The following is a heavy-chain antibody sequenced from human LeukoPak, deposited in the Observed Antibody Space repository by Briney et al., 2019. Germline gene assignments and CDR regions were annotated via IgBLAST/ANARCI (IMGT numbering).Heavy chain of an antibody. CDR3: AVVGGVGAGYYYFDY. CDR2: IYYSGST. V-gene: IGHV4-59*01. D-gene: IGHD1-26*01. J-gene: IGHJ4*02. Sequence: SETLSLTCTVSGGSISSYYWSWIRQPPGKGLDWSGYIYYSGSTNYNPSLKSRVTISVDTSKNQFSLKLSSVTAADTAVYYCAVVGGVGAGYYYFDYWGQGTLVTVSS. CDR1: GGSISSYY.